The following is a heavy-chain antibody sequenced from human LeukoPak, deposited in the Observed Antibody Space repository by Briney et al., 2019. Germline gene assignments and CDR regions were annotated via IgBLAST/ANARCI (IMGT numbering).Heavy chain of an antibody. CDR3: TREADPAFSASSSPDF. V-gene: IGHV3-74*01. J-gene: IGHJ4*02. CDR1: GFGFSNLW. Sequence: GGSLRLSCAASGFGFSNLWMHWVRQAPGKGLEWVSRIKTDGSITAYADSVKGRFTISRDNAKNTLYLHMNSLKGEDTATYFCTREADPAFSASSSPDFWGQGTPVTVS. CDR2: IKTDGSIT. D-gene: IGHD6-6*01.